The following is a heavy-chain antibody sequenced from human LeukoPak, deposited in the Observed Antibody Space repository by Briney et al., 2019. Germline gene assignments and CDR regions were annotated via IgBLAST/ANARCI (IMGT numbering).Heavy chain of an antibody. CDR1: SGSMSSHY. Sequence: SSETLSLTCTVSSGSMSSHYWSWIRQPTGKGLEWIGYIYYCGSTHYNPWSTNYNSSLKSRVTISVDTSKNQFSLKLSSVAASDTAVYYCARVTITMTVVLFDVCGQGTMVTVSS. V-gene: IGHV4-59*11. CDR2: IYYCGST. J-gene: IGHJ3*01. CDR3: ARVTITMTVVLFDV. D-gene: IGHD3-22*01.